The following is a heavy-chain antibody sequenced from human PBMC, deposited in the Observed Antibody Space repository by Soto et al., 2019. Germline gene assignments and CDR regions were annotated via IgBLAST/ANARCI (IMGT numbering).Heavy chain of an antibody. Sequence: SETLSLTCFVSGYSITAGGYYCSWLRHHPGKGLEWIGSFYSSGSIIYNPSLRSRVSISGDTSSNQFSMSLTSVTAADTARYYCARMYSSGSGWFHPWGQGTLVTVSS. CDR3: ARMYSSGSGWFHP. V-gene: IGHV4-31*03. D-gene: IGHD6-19*01. J-gene: IGHJ5*02. CDR2: FYSSGSI. CDR1: GYSITAGGYY.